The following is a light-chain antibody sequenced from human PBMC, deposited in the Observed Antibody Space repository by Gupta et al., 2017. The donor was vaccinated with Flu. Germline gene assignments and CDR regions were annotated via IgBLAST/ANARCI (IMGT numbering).Light chain of an antibody. V-gene: IGLV2-8*01. CDR1: TSDVAGYNY. CDR3: SSNAGSNNLV. Sequence: QSALTQPPSASGSPGQSVTISCTGTTSDVAGYNYVSWYQQHPGKAPKLMIYEVSKRPTGVPDRFSGSKSGNTASLTVSGLQDEDEDDYYCSSNAGSNNLVFGGGTKLTVL. CDR2: EVS. J-gene: IGLJ2*01.